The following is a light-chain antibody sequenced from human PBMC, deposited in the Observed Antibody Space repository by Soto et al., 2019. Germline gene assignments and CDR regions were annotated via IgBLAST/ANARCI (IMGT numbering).Light chain of an antibody. CDR2: AAS. CDR3: QQSYSTPMYT. Sequence: DIQMTQSPSSLSASVGDRVTITCRASQSIDTYLNWYQQKPGTAPKLLIYAASSLQSGVPSRFSGRGSGTDFTLTISSLQPEDFATYYCQQSYSTPMYTFGQGTKVDI. J-gene: IGKJ2*01. CDR1: QSIDTY. V-gene: IGKV1-39*01.